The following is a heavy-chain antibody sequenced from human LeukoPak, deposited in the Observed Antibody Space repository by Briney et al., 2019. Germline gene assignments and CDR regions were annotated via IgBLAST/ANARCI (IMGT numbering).Heavy chain of an antibody. V-gene: IGHV1-69*13. CDR1: GATFSSYA. CDR2: IIPIFGTA. CDR3: ASGIYSGYDIYYSDY. D-gene: IGHD5-12*01. Sequence: SVKVSCKASGATFSSYAISLVRQAPGQGLEWMGGIIPIFGTANYAQKFQGRVTITADESTSTAYMELSSLRSEDTAVSYCASGIYSGYDIYYSDYWGQGTLVTVSS. J-gene: IGHJ4*02.